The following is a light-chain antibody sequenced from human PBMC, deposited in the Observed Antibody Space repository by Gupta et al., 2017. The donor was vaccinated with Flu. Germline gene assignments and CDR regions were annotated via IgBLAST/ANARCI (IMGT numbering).Light chain of an antibody. V-gene: IGLV2-11*01. CDR1: RNDVGRSNR. Sequence: QSAPPQPRSASGSPGQSVTISCTGTRNDVGRSNRVYWYEQRPGQAPKLILYDVTERPSGVTDRFSGSKSGNTASLTISGLQADDEADYYCSSHAGRVTWVFGTGTTVTVL. J-gene: IGLJ1*01. CDR3: SSHAGRVTWV. CDR2: DVT.